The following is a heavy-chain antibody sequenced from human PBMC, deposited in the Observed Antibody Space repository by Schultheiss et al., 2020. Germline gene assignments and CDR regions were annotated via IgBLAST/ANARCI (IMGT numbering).Heavy chain of an antibody. J-gene: IGHJ6*02. CDR3: ARDVGGDPTPNWYYYGMDV. V-gene: IGHV3-7*01. D-gene: IGHD2-21*01. CDR2: IKQDGSEK. Sequence: GESLKISCSAAGFIFSSYWMSWVRQAPGKGLEWVANIKQDGSEKYYVDSVKGRFTISRDNAKNSLYLQMNSLRAEDTAVYYCARDVGGDPTPNWYYYGMDVWGQGTTVTVSS. CDR1: GFIFSSYW.